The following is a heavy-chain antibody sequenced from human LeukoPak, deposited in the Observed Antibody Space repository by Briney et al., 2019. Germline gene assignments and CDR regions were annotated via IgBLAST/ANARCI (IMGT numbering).Heavy chain of an antibody. Sequence: GGSLRLSCAASGFTFSGHWMYWLRQAPGKGLAWVSRIIGDGSATNYAGSMKGRFTISRDNARNIVYLQMNSLREDDTAVYYCARDLNWGQVDYWGQGTLVTVSS. V-gene: IGHV3-74*01. CDR2: IIGDGSAT. D-gene: IGHD7-27*01. CDR1: GFTFSGHW. J-gene: IGHJ4*02. CDR3: ARDLNWGQVDY.